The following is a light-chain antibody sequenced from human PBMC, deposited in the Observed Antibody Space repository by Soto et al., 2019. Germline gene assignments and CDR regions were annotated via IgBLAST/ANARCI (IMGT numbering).Light chain of an antibody. J-gene: IGKJ4*01. CDR3: QKYNSA. CDR1: QDMRNY. CDR2: DGS. V-gene: IGKV1-27*01. Sequence: DIQMTQSPSSLSASVGDRVTITCRASQDMRNYLAWYQQKPGKVPKLLVYDGSTLQSGVPSRFSGSGSGTDFTLTISSMQPEDGATYYCQKYNSAFGGGTKVEIK.